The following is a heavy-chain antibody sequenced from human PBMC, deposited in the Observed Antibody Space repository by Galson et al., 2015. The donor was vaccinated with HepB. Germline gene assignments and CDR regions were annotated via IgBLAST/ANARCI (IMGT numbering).Heavy chain of an antibody. D-gene: IGHD1-26*01. V-gene: IGHV3-21*01. J-gene: IGHJ3*02. CDR3: AREPSGSYYDAFDI. CDR2: ISSSSSYI. CDR1: GFTFSSYS. Sequence: SLRLSCAASGFTFSSYSMNWVRQAPGKGLEWVSSISSSSSYIYYADSVKGRFTISRDNAKNSLYLQMNSLRAEDTAVYYCAREPSGSYYDAFDIWGQGTMVTVSS.